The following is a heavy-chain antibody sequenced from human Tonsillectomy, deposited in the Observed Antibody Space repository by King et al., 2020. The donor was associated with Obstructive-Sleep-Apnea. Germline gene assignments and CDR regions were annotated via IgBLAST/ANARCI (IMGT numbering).Heavy chain of an antibody. D-gene: IGHD6-19*01. CDR2: VYYIGST. Sequence: VQLQESGPGLVKPSETLSLTCTVSGGSVSSYFWSWIRQPPGKGLEWIGYVYYIGSTNYHPSLKSRVTISLDTSKNQFSLKLSSVTAADKAVYFCARIYSSGEFDYWGQGTLVTVSS. V-gene: IGHV4-59*02. CDR3: ARIYSSGEFDY. CDR1: GGSVSSYF. J-gene: IGHJ4*02.